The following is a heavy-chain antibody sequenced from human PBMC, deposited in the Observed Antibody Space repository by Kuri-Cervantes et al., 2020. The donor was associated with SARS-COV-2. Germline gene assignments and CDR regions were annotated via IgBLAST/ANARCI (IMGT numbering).Heavy chain of an antibody. V-gene: IGHV4-34*01. J-gene: IGHJ3*02. CDR1: GGSFSGYY. CDR2: INHSGST. Sequence: SETLSLTCAVYGGSFSGYYWSWIRQPPGKGLEWIGEINHSGSTNYNPSLKSRVTISVDTSKNQFSLKLSSVTAADTAVYYCARDSGIAAACFQVGVAFDIWGPGTMVTVSS. D-gene: IGHD6-13*01. CDR3: ARDSGIAAACFQVGVAFDI.